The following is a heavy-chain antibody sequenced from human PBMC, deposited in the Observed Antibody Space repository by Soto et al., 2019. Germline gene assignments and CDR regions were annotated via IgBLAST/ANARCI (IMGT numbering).Heavy chain of an antibody. CDR2: ISGSGGST. V-gene: IGHV3-23*01. CDR1: GGNFSSYA. Sequence: GGSLRLSCAASGGNFSSYAMNWVRQAPGKGLEWVSVISGSGGSTYYADSVKGRFTISRDNSKNTLYLQMNSLRAEDTAVYYCAKRATGTYFEYWGQGTLVTVSS. CDR3: AKRATGTYFEY. J-gene: IGHJ4*02. D-gene: IGHD1-1*01.